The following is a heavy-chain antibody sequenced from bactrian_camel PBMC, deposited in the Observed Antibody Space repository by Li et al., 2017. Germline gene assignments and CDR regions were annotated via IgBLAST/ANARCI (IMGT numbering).Heavy chain of an antibody. D-gene: IGHD1*01. CDR3: AADARQFGRWRSSLDTGRYTY. V-gene: IGHV3S6*01. J-gene: IGHJ4*01. CDR1: GLEGTTHC. Sequence: HVQLVESGGGLVEAGGSLRLSCAASGLEGTTHCMGWFRQAPGKEVEWVAGITSLPSLFRAASYADSVKGRFTISKDNAKNTLYLQMNSLKPDDTAMYYCAADARQFGRWRSSLDTGRYTYWGQGT. CDR2: ITSLPSLFRAA.